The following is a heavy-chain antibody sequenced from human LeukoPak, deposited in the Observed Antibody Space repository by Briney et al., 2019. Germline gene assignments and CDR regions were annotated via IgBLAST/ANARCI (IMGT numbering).Heavy chain of an antibody. CDR2: IIPIFGTA. V-gene: IGHV1-69*05. Sequence: SVKVSCKASGGTFSSYAISWVRQAPGQGPEWMGGIIPIFGTANYAQKFQGRVTITTDESTSTAYMELSSLRSEDTAVYYCARAGPRDYYMDVWGKGTTVTVSS. J-gene: IGHJ6*03. CDR3: ARAGPRDYYMDV. CDR1: GGTFSSYA.